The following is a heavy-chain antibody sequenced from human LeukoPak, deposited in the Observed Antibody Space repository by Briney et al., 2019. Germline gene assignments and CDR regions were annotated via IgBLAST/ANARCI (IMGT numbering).Heavy chain of an antibody. Sequence: GRSLRLSCAAAGFIFSNYGMHWVRQDPGKGLEWVALTWYDESNKYYADSVKGRFTISRDNSKNTLYLQRNSLRAEDTAVYYCARDLWCGADCYGTFDIWGQGTMVSVSS. D-gene: IGHD2-21*02. CDR3: ARDLWCGADCYGTFDI. CDR1: GFIFSNYG. J-gene: IGHJ3*02. CDR2: TWYDESNK. V-gene: IGHV3-33*01.